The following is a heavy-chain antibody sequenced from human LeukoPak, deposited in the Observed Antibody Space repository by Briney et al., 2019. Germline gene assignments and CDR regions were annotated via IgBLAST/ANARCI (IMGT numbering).Heavy chain of an antibody. CDR2: ISSTSDYI. CDR1: GFTFSSYS. CDR3: AKGYCGGDCPFDY. V-gene: IGHV3-21*01. Sequence: PGGSLRLSCAASGFTFSSYSVNWVRQTPGKGLEWVSSISSTSDYIDYADSVKGRFTISRDSAKNSLYLQMNSLRAEDTAVYYCAKGYCGGDCPFDYWGQGTLVTVSS. D-gene: IGHD2-21*01. J-gene: IGHJ4*02.